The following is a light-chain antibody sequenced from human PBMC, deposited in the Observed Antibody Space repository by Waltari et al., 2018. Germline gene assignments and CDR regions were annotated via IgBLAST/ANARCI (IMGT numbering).Light chain of an antibody. Sequence: DIVMTQSPESLAVALGARATIKCKSSQSVLYSSNNKNYLAWYQQKPGQPPKLLIYWASTRESGVPDRFSGSGSGTDFTLTISSLQAEDVAVYYCQQYYSTPPTFGGGTKVEIK. J-gene: IGKJ4*01. CDR2: WAS. CDR1: QSVLYSSNNKNY. CDR3: QQYYSTPPT. V-gene: IGKV4-1*01.